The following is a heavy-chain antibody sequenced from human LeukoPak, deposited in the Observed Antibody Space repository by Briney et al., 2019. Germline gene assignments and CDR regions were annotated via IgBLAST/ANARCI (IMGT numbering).Heavy chain of an antibody. CDR2: IYYSGST. CDR1: GGSISSSSYY. D-gene: IGHD6-13*01. Sequence: SETLSPTCTVSGGSISSSSYYWGWIRQPPGKGLEWIGSIYYSGSTYYNPSLKSRVTISVDTSKNQFSLKLSSVTAADTAVYYCARRRIAAAGPFDYWGQGTLVTVSS. V-gene: IGHV4-39*01. CDR3: ARRRIAAAGPFDY. J-gene: IGHJ4*02.